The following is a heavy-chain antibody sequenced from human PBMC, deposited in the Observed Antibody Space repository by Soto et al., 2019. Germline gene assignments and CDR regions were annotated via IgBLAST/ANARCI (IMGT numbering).Heavy chain of an antibody. CDR3: ARENILYDFDI. V-gene: IGHV1-2*04. CDR2: INPNSGGT. CDR1: GYTFTAYY. J-gene: IGHJ3*02. Sequence: ASVKVSCKASGYTFTAYYMHWVRQAPGQGLEWMGWINPNSGGTNYAQKFQGWVTMTRDTSISTAYMELSRLRSDGTAVYYCARENILYDFDIWGQGTMVTVSS.